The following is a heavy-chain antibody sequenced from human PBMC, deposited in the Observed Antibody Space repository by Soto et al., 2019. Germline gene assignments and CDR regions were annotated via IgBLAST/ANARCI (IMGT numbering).Heavy chain of an antibody. CDR1: GYTFTGYY. CDR3: AIAFKGGSGYGFYYYYGMDV. CDR2: INPNSGGT. J-gene: IGHJ6*02. V-gene: IGHV1-2*02. D-gene: IGHD5-12*01. Sequence: GASVKVSCKASGYTFTGYYMHWVRQAPGQGLEWMGWINPNSGGTNYAQKFQGRVTMTRDTSISTAYMELSRLRSDDTAVYYCAIAFKGGSGYGFYYYYGMDVWGQGTTVTVPS.